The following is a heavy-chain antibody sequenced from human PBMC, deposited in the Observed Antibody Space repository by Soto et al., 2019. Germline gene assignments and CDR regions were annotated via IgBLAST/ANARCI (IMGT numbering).Heavy chain of an antibody. D-gene: IGHD3-10*01. V-gene: IGHV1-18*01. CDR1: GYTFTSYG. J-gene: IGHJ6*02. CDR3: ARDCGEVFWFGELRHNYYDMDV. Sequence: ASVKVSCKASGYTFTSYGISWVRQAHGQGLEWMGWISAYNGNTNYAQKLQSRVTMTTDTSTSTAYMELSSLRSDDTAGYYCARDCGEVFWFGELRHNYYDMDVWDQGTTVTVCS. CDR2: ISAYNGNT.